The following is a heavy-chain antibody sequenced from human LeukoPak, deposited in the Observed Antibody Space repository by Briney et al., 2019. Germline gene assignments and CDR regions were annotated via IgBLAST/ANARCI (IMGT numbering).Heavy chain of an antibody. V-gene: IGHV4-4*07. CDR3: ARGAYGSGSTNWFDP. J-gene: IGHJ5*02. Sequence: SETLALTCTVSGGSISTYYWSWIRQPAGKGLEWIGRINSSGSTNYNPSLRSRVTMSVDTSKNQSSLILSSVTAADTAVYYCARGAYGSGSTNWFDPWGQGTLVTVSS. CDR2: INSSGST. CDR1: GGSISTYY. D-gene: IGHD3-10*01.